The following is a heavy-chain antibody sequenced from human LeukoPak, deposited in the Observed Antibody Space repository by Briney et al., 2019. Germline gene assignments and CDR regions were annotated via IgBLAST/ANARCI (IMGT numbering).Heavy chain of an antibody. Sequence: PGGSLRLSCAASGFTFTQYAMHWVRQAPGKGLEWVAIVSNDGNQKEYSDSVWGRFTISRDNSENTVYLQMNNLRLEDTALYYCAKDRPNYYETSGPLEGDALDIWGQGTKVIVSS. D-gene: IGHD3-22*01. V-gene: IGHV3-30*18. J-gene: IGHJ3*02. CDR3: AKDRPNYYETSGPLEGDALDI. CDR1: GFTFTQYA. CDR2: VSNDGNQK.